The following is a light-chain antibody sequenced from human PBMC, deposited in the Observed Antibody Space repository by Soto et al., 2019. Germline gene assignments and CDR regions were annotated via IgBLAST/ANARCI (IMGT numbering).Light chain of an antibody. J-gene: IGLJ2*01. CDR3: CSYAGSFTVI. Sequence: QLVLTQPRSVSGSPGQSVTISCTGTSSDVGGYNFVSWYQQYPGKAPKLMIYDVSKRPSGVPDRFSGSQSGNTASLTISGLQTEDEADYYCCSYAGSFTVIFGGGTKLTVL. CDR2: DVS. CDR1: SSDVGGYNF. V-gene: IGLV2-11*01.